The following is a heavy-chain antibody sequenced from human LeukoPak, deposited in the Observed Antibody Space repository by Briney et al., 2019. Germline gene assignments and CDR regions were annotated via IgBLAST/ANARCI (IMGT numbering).Heavy chain of an antibody. CDR2: VSASNGHT. J-gene: IGHJ4*02. Sequence: ASVKVSCKASGYTFTGYYMHWVRQAPGQGLEWMGRVSASNGHTLYVQKLQGRVTMTTDTSTSTAYMELTSLRSDDTAVYYCARRGGSYYNYWGQGTLVTVSS. CDR3: ARRGGSYYNY. V-gene: IGHV1-18*04. D-gene: IGHD3-10*01. CDR1: GYTFTGYY.